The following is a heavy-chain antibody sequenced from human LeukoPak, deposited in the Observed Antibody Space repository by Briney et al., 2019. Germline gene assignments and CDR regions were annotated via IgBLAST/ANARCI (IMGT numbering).Heavy chain of an antibody. V-gene: IGHV1-2*02. J-gene: IGHJ6*02. D-gene: IGHD6-13*01. CDR2: INPNSGGT. Sequence: ASVKVSCKASGYTFTDYYMHWVRQAPGQGLEWMGWINPNSGGTDYAQKSQGRVTMTTDTSISTAYMEVSRLRSDDTAVYYCARVRIGQQLDKYYYYAMDVWGQGTTVTVSS. CDR1: GYTFTDYY. CDR3: ARVRIGQQLDKYYYYAMDV.